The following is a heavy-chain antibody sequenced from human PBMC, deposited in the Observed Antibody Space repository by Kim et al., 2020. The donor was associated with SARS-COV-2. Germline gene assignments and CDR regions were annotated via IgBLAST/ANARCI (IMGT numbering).Heavy chain of an antibody. D-gene: IGHD2-2*01. CDR2: ISNDGSSK. CDR1: GFSFSTYG. CDR3: AKLHQSINLGYY. Sequence: GGSLRLSCAASGFSFSTYGMHWVRQAPGKGLEWVAVISNDGSSKYHADSVRGRFTISRDNSKNTLYVQMNSLRAEDTAVYYCAKLHQSINLGYYWGQGT. J-gene: IGHJ4*02. V-gene: IGHV3-30*18.